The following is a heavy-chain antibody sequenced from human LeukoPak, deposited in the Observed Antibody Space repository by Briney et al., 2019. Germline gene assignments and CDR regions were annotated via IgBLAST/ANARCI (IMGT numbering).Heavy chain of an antibody. V-gene: IGHV1-69*13. J-gene: IGHJ5*02. Sequence: GASVKVSCKASGYTFTSYGISWVRQAPGQGLEWMVGIIPIFGTANYAQKFQGRVTITADESTSTAYMELSSLRSEDTAVYYCARDGGPPIFGVVITTTNWFDPWGQGTLVTVSS. CDR2: IIPIFGTA. CDR1: GYTFTSYG. D-gene: IGHD3-3*01. CDR3: ARDGGPPIFGVVITTTNWFDP.